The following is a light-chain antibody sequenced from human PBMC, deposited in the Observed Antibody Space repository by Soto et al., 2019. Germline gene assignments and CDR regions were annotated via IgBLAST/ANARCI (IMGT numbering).Light chain of an antibody. V-gene: IGKV3-15*01. CDR3: QQYNNWPPYT. J-gene: IGKJ2*01. CDR1: QSVSSN. CDR2: GAS. Sequence: EIVMTQSPATLSVSPGERATLSCRASQSVSSNLAWYQQNPGQAPRLLIYGASTRATGIPARFSGSGSGTEFTLNISSQQSEEVAVYYCQQYNNWPPYTFGQGTKLEIK.